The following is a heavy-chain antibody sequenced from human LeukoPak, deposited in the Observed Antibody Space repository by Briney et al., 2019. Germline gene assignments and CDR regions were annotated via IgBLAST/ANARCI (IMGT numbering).Heavy chain of an antibody. J-gene: IGHJ4*02. CDR2: ISRDGGIT. D-gene: IGHD5-12*01. V-gene: IGHV3-43*01. CDR1: GFTFSSYS. CDR3: AKDSNTGGYSFGS. Sequence: SGGSLRLSCAASGFTFSSYSMNWVRQAPRKGLEWVSLISRDGGITYYADSVRGRFTISRDNSKNSLSLEMNSLRTEDTALYYCAKDSNTGGYSFGSWGQGTLVTVTS.